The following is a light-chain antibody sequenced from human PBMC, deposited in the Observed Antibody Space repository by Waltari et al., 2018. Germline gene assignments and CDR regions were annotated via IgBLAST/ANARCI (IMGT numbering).Light chain of an antibody. CDR2: GAS. CDR3: QQYGSSPKT. Sequence: EIVLTPSPGTLSLSPGERATLSCRASQSGSSSYLAWYQQKPGQAPRLLIYGASSRATGIPDRFSGSGSGTDFTLTISRLEPEDFAVYYCQQYGSSPKTFGGGTKVEIK. V-gene: IGKV3-20*01. J-gene: IGKJ4*01. CDR1: QSGSSSY.